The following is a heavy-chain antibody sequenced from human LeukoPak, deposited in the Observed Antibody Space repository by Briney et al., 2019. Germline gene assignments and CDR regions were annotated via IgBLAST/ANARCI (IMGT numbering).Heavy chain of an antibody. D-gene: IGHD4-23*01. J-gene: IGHJ4*02. Sequence: SETLSLTCTVSGGSISSGGYYWSWIRQHPGKGLEGLGYIHYSVSSYYNPSLRSRLTISVDTSRDQFSLILSSVSAADTAMYYCARARATMVTHTPFDSWGQGTLVTVSS. V-gene: IGHV4-31*03. CDR3: ARARATMVTHTPFDS. CDR1: GGSISSGGYY. CDR2: IHYSVSS.